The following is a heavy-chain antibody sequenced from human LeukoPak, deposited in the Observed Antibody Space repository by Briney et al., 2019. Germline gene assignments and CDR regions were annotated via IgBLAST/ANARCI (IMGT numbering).Heavy chain of an antibody. Sequence: GESLQISCEASGYSFSIYWIGWVRQMPGKGLEWMGIIYPGDSDTRYSPSLQGQVTILADRSLSTAYLQWSGLKASDTAMYYCARQDPAGEYYFDHWGQGTLVTVST. V-gene: IGHV5-51*01. CDR2: IYPGDSDT. CDR3: ARQDPAGEYYFDH. CDR1: GYSFSIYW. J-gene: IGHJ4*02. D-gene: IGHD3-10*01.